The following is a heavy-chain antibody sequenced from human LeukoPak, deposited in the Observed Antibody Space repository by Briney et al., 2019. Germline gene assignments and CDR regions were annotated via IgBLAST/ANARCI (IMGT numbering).Heavy chain of an antibody. CDR3: TREEVRAPLDN. J-gene: IGHJ4*02. V-gene: IGHV3-33*01. D-gene: IGHD3-10*01. Sequence: PGRSLRLSCAASGFTFSTYGMHWVRQAPGKGLEWVALIYYDGSNKYYADSVKGRFTVSRGNSKNTLYLQMNILRAEDTGVYYCTREEVRAPLDNWGQGTLVTVSS. CDR1: GFTFSTYG. CDR2: IYYDGSNK.